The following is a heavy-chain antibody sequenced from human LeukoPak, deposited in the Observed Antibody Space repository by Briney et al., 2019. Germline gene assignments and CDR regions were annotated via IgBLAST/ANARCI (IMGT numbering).Heavy chain of an antibody. V-gene: IGHV1-2*02. CDR2: INPNSGGT. CDR3: AIDQNGPYYSDY. CDR1: GNTFTHYG. J-gene: IGHJ4*02. Sequence: ASVKVSFKASGNTFTHYGISWVGQPPGQGLEWMGWINPNSGGTNYAQKFQGRLSMTRNTSISTAYMELSRLRSDDTAVYYCAIDQNGPYYSDYWGQGTLVTVSS. D-gene: IGHD3-10*01.